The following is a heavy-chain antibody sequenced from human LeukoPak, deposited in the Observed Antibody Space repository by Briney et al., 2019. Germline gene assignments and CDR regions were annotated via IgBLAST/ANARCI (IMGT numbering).Heavy chain of an antibody. D-gene: IGHD3-3*01. CDR3: ARATSSGYPDY. Sequence: SETLSLTCTVSGGSISSYYWTWIRQPPGKGLEWIGYISYSGSTNYNPSLKSRVTISADTSKNHFSLKLTSVTAADTAIYYCARATSSGYPDYWGQGTLVTVSS. J-gene: IGHJ4*02. V-gene: IGHV4-59*01. CDR1: GGSISSYY. CDR2: ISYSGST.